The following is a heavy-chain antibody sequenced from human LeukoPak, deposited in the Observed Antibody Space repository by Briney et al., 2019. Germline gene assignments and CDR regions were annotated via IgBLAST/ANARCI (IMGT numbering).Heavy chain of an antibody. Sequence: PSETLSLTCAVYGGSFSGYYWSWIRQPPGKGLEWIGYIYYSGSTNYNPSLKSRVTISVDTSKNQFSLKLSSVTAADTAVYYCARDAAAGNFDYWGQGTLVTVSS. D-gene: IGHD6-13*01. CDR1: GGSFSGYY. V-gene: IGHV4-59*01. CDR2: IYYSGST. CDR3: ARDAAAGNFDY. J-gene: IGHJ4*02.